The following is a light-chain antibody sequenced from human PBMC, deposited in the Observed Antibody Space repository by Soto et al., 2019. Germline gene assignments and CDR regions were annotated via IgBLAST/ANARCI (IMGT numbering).Light chain of an antibody. CDR3: HQYHSWT. V-gene: IGKV3D-15*01. CDR1: QGIGDT. J-gene: IGKJ1*01. CDR2: GAS. Sequence: EVVMRQSPATLSVSPGEGATLSCRASQGIGDTLAWYQQKPGQAPRLPIYGASSRATGIPDRFSGSGSGTDFNLTISRLEPEDFAVYYCHQYHSWTFGQGTKVDIK.